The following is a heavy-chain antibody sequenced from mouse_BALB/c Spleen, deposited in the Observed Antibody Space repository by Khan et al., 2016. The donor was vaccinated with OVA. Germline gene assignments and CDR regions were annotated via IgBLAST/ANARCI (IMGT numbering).Heavy chain of an antibody. Sequence: QIQLVQSGPELKKPGETVKISCKASGYTFTNYGMNWVKQGPRKGLKWMGWINTQTGEPTYNDDFKGRFAFSLETSSSTASLQINNLKNEDTAIYFCARVGYSGTMDYWGQGTSATVSS. V-gene: IGHV9-3-1*01. CDR3: ARVGYSGTMDY. CDR1: GYTFTNYG. CDR2: INTQTGEP. D-gene: IGHD2-14*01. J-gene: IGHJ4*01.